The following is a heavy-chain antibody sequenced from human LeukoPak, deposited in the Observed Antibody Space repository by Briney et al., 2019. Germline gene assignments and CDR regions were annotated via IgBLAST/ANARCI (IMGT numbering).Heavy chain of an antibody. Sequence: ASVKVSCKASGYTFTSYYLHWVRQAPGQGLEWMGIINPSGGSTSYAQKFQGRVTMTRDTSISTAYMELSRLRSDDTAVYYCATDAEYSTSSSSYYTDVWGKRTPVTVSS. V-gene: IGHV1-46*01. CDR3: ATDAEYSTSSSSYYTDV. CDR1: GYTFTSYY. D-gene: IGHD6-6*01. J-gene: IGHJ6*03. CDR2: INPSGGST.